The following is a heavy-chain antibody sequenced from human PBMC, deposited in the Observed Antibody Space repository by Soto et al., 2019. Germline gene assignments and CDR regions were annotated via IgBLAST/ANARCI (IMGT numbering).Heavy chain of an antibody. D-gene: IGHD2-15*01. CDR1: GFTFSSYA. CDR2: ISGSGGTT. V-gene: IGHV3-23*01. Sequence: EVQLLESGGGLVQPGGSLRLACAASGFTFSSYAMSWVRQAPGKGLEWVSAISGSGGTTYYADSVEGRFTISRDKSKNTLYLQMNGLRAEDTAVYSCAKSGVVAATRFPPGYFQHWGRGTLVTVSS. CDR3: AKSGVVAATRFPPGYFQH. J-gene: IGHJ1*01.